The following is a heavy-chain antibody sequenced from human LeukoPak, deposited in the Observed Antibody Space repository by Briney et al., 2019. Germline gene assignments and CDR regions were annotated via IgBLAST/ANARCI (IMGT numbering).Heavy chain of an antibody. CDR3: TRVSVTTFNYFDY. Sequence: ASVKVSCKASGYTFTSYYMHWVRQAPGQGLELMGIINPSGGSTSYAQKFQGRVTMTRETSTSTVYMELSSQRSEDTAVYYCTRVSVTTFNYFDYWGQGTLVTVSS. V-gene: IGHV1-46*01. D-gene: IGHD4-17*01. CDR1: GYTFTSYY. J-gene: IGHJ4*02. CDR2: INPSGGST.